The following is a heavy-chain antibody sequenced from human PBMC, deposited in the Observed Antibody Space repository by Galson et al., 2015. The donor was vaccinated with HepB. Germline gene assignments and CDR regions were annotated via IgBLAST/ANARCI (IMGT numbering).Heavy chain of an antibody. Sequence: SLRLSCAASGFTFSSYGMHWVRQAPGKGLEWVAFIRYDGSNKYYADSVKGRFTISRDNSKNTLYLQMNSLRAEDTAVYYCAKDYTAMEYYYYGMDVWGQGTTVTVSS. CDR3: AKDYTAMEYYYYGMDV. CDR1: GFTFSSYG. V-gene: IGHV3-30*02. CDR2: IRYDGSNK. D-gene: IGHD5-18*01. J-gene: IGHJ6*02.